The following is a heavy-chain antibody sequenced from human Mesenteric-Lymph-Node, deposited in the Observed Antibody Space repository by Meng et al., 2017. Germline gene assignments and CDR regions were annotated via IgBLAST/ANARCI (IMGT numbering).Heavy chain of an antibody. V-gene: IGHV3-7*04. CDR2: MKPDGSEK. Sequence: GESLKISCAASGFSFNTYDMTWVRQAPGKGLEWVATMKPDGSEKYFVDSVKGRFTVSRDNAKNSLYLQMNSLRAEDTAVYYCARGDRGGYWGQGTLVTVSS. CDR3: ARGDRGGY. J-gene: IGHJ4*02. CDR1: GFSFNTYD.